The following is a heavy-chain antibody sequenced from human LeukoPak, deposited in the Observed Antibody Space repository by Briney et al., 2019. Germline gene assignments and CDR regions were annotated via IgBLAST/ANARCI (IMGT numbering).Heavy chain of an antibody. V-gene: IGHV1-2*02. D-gene: IGHD1-26*01. CDR2: IDPNSGGT. CDR1: GYTFTDSY. CDR3: ASDRRVGIENEPEAFDT. J-gene: IGHJ3*02. Sequence: GASVKVSCKASGYTFTDSYMHWVRQAPGQGLEWVGWIDPNSGGTHYAQKFLGRVTMTRDTSISTVSMDLNRLTSDDTAVYYCASDRRVGIENEPEAFDTGGRGTMVTVSS.